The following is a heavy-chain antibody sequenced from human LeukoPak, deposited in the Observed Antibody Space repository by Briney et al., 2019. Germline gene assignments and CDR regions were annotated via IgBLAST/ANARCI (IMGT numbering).Heavy chain of an antibody. CDR1: EFTFSSYG. V-gene: IGHV3-30*18. CDR3: AKAMITFGGVIVDY. J-gene: IGHJ4*02. D-gene: IGHD3-16*02. Sequence: GRSLRLSCAASEFTFSSYGMHWVRQAPGKGLEWVAVISYDGSNKYYADSVKGRFTISRDNSKNTLYLQMNSLRAEDTAVYYCAKAMITFGGVIVDYWGQGTLVTVSS. CDR2: ISYDGSNK.